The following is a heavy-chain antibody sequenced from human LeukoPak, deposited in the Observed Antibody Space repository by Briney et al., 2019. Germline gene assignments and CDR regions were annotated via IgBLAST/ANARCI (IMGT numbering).Heavy chain of an antibody. CDR2: INHSGST. D-gene: IGHD3-9*01. V-gene: IGHV4-34*01. Sequence: SETLSLTCAVYGGSFSGYYWSWIRQPPGKGLEWIGEINHSGSTNYNPSLKSRVTISVDTSKNQFSLKLSSVTAADTAVYYCARESYKVLRYFEPRGEHDYWGQGTLVTVSS. J-gene: IGHJ4*02. CDR1: GGSFSGYY. CDR3: ARESYKVLRYFEPRGEHDY.